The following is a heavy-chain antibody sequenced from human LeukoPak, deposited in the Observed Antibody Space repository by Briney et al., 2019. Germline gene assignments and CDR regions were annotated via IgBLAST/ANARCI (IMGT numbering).Heavy chain of an antibody. D-gene: IGHD3-9*01. CDR2: IYPGDSDT. CDR1: GYRFTSYW. Sequence: GESLKISCKGSGYRFTSYWIGWVGQMPGKGLEWMGIIYPGDSDTRYSPSFQGQVTISADKSISPAYLQWSSMKASDTAMYYCARIEYFDGLSQFDYWGQGTLVTVSS. J-gene: IGHJ4*02. V-gene: IGHV5-51*01. CDR3: ARIEYFDGLSQFDY.